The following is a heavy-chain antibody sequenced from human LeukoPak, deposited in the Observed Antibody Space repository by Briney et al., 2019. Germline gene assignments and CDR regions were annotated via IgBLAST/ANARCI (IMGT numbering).Heavy chain of an antibody. CDR1: GFIFRNYW. CDR3: ARDSGPIAAAGTDY. J-gene: IGHJ4*02. Sequence: GGSLRLSCAASGFIFRNYWMTWVRQAPGKGLEWVSYISSSSSTIYYADSVKGRFTISRDNAKNSLYLQMNSLRAEDTAVYYCARDSGPIAAAGTDYWGQGTLVTVSS. D-gene: IGHD6-13*01. V-gene: IGHV3-48*01. CDR2: ISSSSSTI.